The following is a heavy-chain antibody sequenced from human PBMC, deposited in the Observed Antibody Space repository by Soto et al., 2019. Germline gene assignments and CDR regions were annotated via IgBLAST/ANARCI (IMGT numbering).Heavy chain of an antibody. CDR1: GFTFSSYG. J-gene: IGHJ4*02. Sequence: QVQLVESGGGVVQPGRSLRLSCAASGFTFSSYGMHWVRQAPGKGLEWVAVISYDGSNKYYADSVKGRFTISRDNSKNTLYLQMNSLRAEDTAVYYCAKILATVTEYYFDYWGQGPLVSVSS. CDR2: ISYDGSNK. CDR3: AKILATVTEYYFDY. D-gene: IGHD4-17*01. V-gene: IGHV3-30*18.